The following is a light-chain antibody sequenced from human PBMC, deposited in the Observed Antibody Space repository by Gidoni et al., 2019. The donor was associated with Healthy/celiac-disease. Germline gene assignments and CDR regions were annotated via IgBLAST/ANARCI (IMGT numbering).Light chain of an antibody. CDR3: QQSYSTSRT. CDR1: QSISSY. V-gene: IGKV1-39*01. Sequence: DIQMTQSPSSLSASVGDRVTITCRASQSISSYLNWYQQKPGKAPKLLIYAASSLQSGVPSRFSGSGSGTDFTLTSSSLQPEDFATYYCQQSYSTSRTFGQXTKLEIK. J-gene: IGKJ2*01. CDR2: AAS.